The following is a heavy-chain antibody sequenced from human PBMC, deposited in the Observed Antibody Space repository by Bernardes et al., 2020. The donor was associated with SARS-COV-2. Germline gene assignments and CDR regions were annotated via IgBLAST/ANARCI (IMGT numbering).Heavy chain of an antibody. Sequence: SETLSLTRAVSGGSISSSNWWSWVRQPPGKGLEWIGEIYHSGSTNYNPSLKSRVTISVDKSKNQFSLKLSSVTAADTAVYYCARVGYSYGHGWDYWYFDLWGRGTLVTVSS. CDR2: IYHSGST. D-gene: IGHD5-18*01. V-gene: IGHV4-4*02. CDR1: GGSISSSNW. CDR3: ARVGYSYGHGWDYWYFDL. J-gene: IGHJ2*01.